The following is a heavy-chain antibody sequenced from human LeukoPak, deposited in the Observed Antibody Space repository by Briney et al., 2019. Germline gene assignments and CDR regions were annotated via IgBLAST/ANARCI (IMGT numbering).Heavy chain of an antibody. Sequence: SETLSLTCTVSGGSISSYYWSWIRQPAGKGLEWIGRIYTSGSTNYNPSLKSRVTMSVDTSKNQFSLKLSSVTAADTAVYYCARGIRAAYYYYYMDVWGKGTTVTVSS. D-gene: IGHD3-16*01. CDR1: GGSISSYY. J-gene: IGHJ6*03. CDR3: ARGIRAAYYYYYMDV. CDR2: IYTSGST. V-gene: IGHV4-4*07.